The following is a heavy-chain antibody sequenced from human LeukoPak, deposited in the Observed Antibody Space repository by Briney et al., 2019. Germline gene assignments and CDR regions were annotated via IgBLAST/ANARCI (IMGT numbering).Heavy chain of an antibody. CDR1: GYTFTGYY. J-gene: IGHJ5*02. D-gene: IGHD3-10*01. V-gene: IGHV1-18*04. CDR3: ARDAREVLLWFGEFFP. Sequence: ASVKVSCKASGYTFTGYYMHWVRQASGQGLEWMGWISGYNGNTKYAQKLQGRVTMTIDTSTSTAYMELRSLRSDDTAVYYCARDAREVLLWFGEFFPWGQGTLVTVSS. CDR2: ISGYNGNT.